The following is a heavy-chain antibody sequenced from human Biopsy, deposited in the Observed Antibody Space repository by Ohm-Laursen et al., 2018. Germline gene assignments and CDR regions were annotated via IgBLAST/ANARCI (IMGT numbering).Heavy chain of an antibody. D-gene: IGHD3-10*01. Sequence: SQTLSLTCTVSGGSISSYYWNWIRQPPGKGLEWIGYIYYSGTTDYSPSLKSRVTISIDKSKNQFFLKLSSVTAEDTAAYYCARDDAATVIRGLYYWGQGALVTVSS. V-gene: IGHV4-59*01. CDR3: ARDDAATVIRGLYY. J-gene: IGHJ4*02. CDR2: IYYSGTT. CDR1: GGSISSYY.